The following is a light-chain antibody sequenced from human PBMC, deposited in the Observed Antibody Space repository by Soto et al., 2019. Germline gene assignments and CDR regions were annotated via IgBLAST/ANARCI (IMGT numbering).Light chain of an antibody. CDR1: STDFENYNL. CDR2: EGT. CDR3: SSYTSSSTLV. Sequence: QSALTQPASVSGSPGQSITISCTRSSTDFENYNLVSWYQHCPDKAPKLIIYEGTKRPSEISDRFSGSESDTTASLTISGLQAEDEADYYCSSYTSSSTLVFATGTKLTVL. J-gene: IGLJ1*01. V-gene: IGLV2-14*02.